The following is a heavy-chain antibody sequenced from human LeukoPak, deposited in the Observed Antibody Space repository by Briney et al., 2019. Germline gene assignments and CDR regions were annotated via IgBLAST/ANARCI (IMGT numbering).Heavy chain of an antibody. CDR2: MNPNSGNT. J-gene: IGHJ6*03. D-gene: IGHD5-18*01. Sequence: ASVKVSCKASGYTFTSYDINWVRQATGQGLEWMGWMNPNSGNTGYAQKFQGRVTITRDTSISTAYMELRWLRSDDTAIYYCARGVRYTYFYYYYMDVWGKGTTVTVSS. V-gene: IGHV1-8*03. CDR1: GYTFTSYD. CDR3: ARGVRYTYFYYYYMDV.